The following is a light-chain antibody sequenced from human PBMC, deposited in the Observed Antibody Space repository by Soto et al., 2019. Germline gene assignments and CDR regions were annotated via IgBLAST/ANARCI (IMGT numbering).Light chain of an antibody. CDR2: GAS. CDR1: QSVSSY. J-gene: IGKJ4*01. V-gene: IGKV3-15*01. CDR3: QQYNNWPLLT. Sequence: EIVMTQSPATLSGSPGERATLSCRASQSVSSYLAWYQQKPGQAPRLLIYGASTRATGIPARFSGSGSGTEFTLTISSLQSEDFAVYYWQQYNNWPLLTFGGGTKVEIK.